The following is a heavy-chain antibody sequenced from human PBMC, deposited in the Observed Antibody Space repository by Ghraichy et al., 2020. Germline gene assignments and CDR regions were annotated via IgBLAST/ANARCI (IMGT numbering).Heavy chain of an antibody. CDR3: ARLSRGLHGMDV. CDR1: GFTFSSYW. D-gene: IGHD5-12*01. J-gene: IGHJ6*02. CDR2: INSDGSST. Sequence: GESLNISCAASGFTFSSYWMHWVRQAPGKGLVWVSRINSDGSSTSYADSVKGRFTISRDNAKNTLYLQMNSLRAEDTAVYYCARLSRGLHGMDVWGQGTTVTVSS. V-gene: IGHV3-74*01.